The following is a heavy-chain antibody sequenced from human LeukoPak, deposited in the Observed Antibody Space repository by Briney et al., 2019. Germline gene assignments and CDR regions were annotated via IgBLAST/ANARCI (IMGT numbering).Heavy chain of an antibody. CDR2: IYHSGST. CDR1: GGSISSRNW. J-gene: IGHJ4*02. Sequence: SGTLSLTCAVSGGSISSRNWWSWVRQPPGKGLEWIGEIYHSGSTNYNPSLKSRVTISVDKSKNQFSLKLSSVTAADTAVYYCARGDPYYYGSGRYLDYWGQGTLVTVSS. CDR3: ARGDPYYYGSGRYLDY. V-gene: IGHV4-4*02. D-gene: IGHD3-10*01.